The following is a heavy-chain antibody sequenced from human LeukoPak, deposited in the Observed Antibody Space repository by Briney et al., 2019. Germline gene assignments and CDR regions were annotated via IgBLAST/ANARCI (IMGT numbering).Heavy chain of an antibody. D-gene: IGHD1-26*01. CDR3: AKDRSGSYYYYGMDV. CDR2: IYSGGST. V-gene: IGHV3-53*04. Sequence: GGSLRLSCAASGFTVSSNYMSWVRRAPGKGLEWVSVIYSGGSTYYADSVKGRFTISRHNSKNTLYLQMNSLRAEDTAVYYCAKDRSGSYYYYGMDVWGQGTTVTVSS. CDR1: GFTVSSNY. J-gene: IGHJ6*02.